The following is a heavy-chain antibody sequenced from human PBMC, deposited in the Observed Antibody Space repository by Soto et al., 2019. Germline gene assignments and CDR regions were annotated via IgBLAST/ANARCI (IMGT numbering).Heavy chain of an antibody. CDR1: GGSFSGYY. CDR2: INHSGST. V-gene: IGHV4-34*01. Sequence: QEQLQQWGAGLLKPSETLSLTCAVYGGSFSGYYWSWIRQPPGKGLEWIGEINHSGSTNYNPSLKSRVTISVDTSKNQFSLKLSSVTAADTAVYYCASTTGDQRGGAFDIWGQGTMVTVSS. CDR3: ASTTGDQRGGAFDI. D-gene: IGHD7-27*01. J-gene: IGHJ3*02.